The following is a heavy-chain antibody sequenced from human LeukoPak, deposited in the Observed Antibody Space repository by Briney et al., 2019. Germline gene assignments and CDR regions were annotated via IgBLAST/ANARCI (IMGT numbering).Heavy chain of an antibody. Sequence: PGGSLRLSCAASGFTFSSYSMNWVRQAPGKGLEWVSSISSSSSYIYYADSVKGRFTISRDNARNSLYLQMNSLRAEDTAVYYCARVAGRGGVIVEYYFDHWGQGTPVTVSS. CDR3: ARVAGRGGVIVEYYFDH. J-gene: IGHJ4*02. V-gene: IGHV3-21*06. CDR2: ISSSSSYI. D-gene: IGHD3-16*02. CDR1: GFTFSSYS.